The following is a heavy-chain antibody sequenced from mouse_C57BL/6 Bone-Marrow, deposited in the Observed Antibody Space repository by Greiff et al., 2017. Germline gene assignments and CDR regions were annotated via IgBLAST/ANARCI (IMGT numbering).Heavy chain of an antibody. CDR2: IDPSDSYT. Sequence: QVQLQQPGAELVMPGASVKLSCKASGYTFTSYWMHWVKQRPGQGLEWIGEIDPSDSYTNYNQKFKGKSTLTVDKSSSTAYMQLSSLTSEDSAVYDCAREGSSSYYFDYWGQGTTLTVSS. V-gene: IGHV1-69*01. D-gene: IGHD1-1*01. CDR1: GYTFTSYW. J-gene: IGHJ2*01. CDR3: AREGSSSYYFDY.